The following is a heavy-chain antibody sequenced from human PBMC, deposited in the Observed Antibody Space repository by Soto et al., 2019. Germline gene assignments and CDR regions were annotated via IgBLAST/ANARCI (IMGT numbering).Heavy chain of an antibody. D-gene: IGHD2-2*02. Sequence: PSETLSLTCAVYGGSFSGYYWSWIRQPPGKGLEWIGEINHSGSTNYNPSLKSRVTISVDTSKNQFSLKLSSVTAADTAVYYCARAKVYCSSTSCYTDGIDYWGQGTQVTVSS. J-gene: IGHJ4*02. V-gene: IGHV4-34*01. CDR2: INHSGST. CDR3: ARAKVYCSSTSCYTDGIDY. CDR1: GGSFSGYY.